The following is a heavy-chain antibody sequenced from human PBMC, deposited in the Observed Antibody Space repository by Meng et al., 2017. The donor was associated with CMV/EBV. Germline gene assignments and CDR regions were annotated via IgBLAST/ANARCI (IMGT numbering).Heavy chain of an antibody. CDR1: GGSFRGYS. Sequence: HVPLEMWGEVLLKHSETVALTCTVDGGSFRGYSGSWIRQPPGKGREWIGEINHSGSTNYNPSLKSRVTISVDTAKNQFSRKLSSVTAADTAVYYCARGVGGWFDPWGQGTLVTVSS. V-gene: IGHV4-34*01. D-gene: IGHD1-26*01. J-gene: IGHJ5*02. CDR3: ARGVGGWFDP. CDR2: INHSGST.